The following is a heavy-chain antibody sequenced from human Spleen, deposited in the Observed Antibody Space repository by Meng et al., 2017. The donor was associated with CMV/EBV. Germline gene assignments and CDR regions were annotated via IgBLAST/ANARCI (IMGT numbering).Heavy chain of an antibody. Sequence: SETLSLTCTVSGGAISFYYWSWIRQPPGKGLQWIGYIYYTGSTNYNPSLKSRVTISADTSKNQFSLKLSSVTAADTAVYYCVRASWDYSGRYYFDYWGQGTLVTVSS. CDR3: VRASWDYSGRYYFDY. CDR1: GGAISFYY. CDR2: IYYTGST. V-gene: IGHV4-59*01. D-gene: IGHD5-12*01. J-gene: IGHJ4*02.